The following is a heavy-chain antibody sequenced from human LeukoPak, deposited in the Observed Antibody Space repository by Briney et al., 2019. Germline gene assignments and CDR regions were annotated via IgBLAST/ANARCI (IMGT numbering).Heavy chain of an antibody. CDR3: AREGYSYGYYFDY. CDR1: GDSISNYF. Sequence: PSETLSLTCTVSGDSISNYFWSWIWQPAGKGLEWIGRIYAGEGAKYNPSLETRVTVSVDTSTNQLSLKLSSVTAADTAVYYCAREGYSYGYYFDYWGQGTLVTVSS. CDR2: IYAGEGA. J-gene: IGHJ4*02. V-gene: IGHV4-4*07. D-gene: IGHD5-18*01.